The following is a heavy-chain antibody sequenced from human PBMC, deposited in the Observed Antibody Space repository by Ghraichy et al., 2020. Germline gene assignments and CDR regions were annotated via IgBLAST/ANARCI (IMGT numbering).Heavy chain of an antibody. V-gene: IGHV4-59*01. D-gene: IGHD6-13*01. Sequence: ESLNISCTVSGDSISSYYWSWIRQPPGKGLEWIGYIYYSRSTDYNPSLKSRVTILVDTSKNQFSLKLSSVTAADTAVYYCARAGFRSNTWAPYDYWGQGTLVTVSS. CDR1: GDSISSYY. J-gene: IGHJ4*02. CDR2: IYYSRST. CDR3: ARAGFRSNTWAPYDY.